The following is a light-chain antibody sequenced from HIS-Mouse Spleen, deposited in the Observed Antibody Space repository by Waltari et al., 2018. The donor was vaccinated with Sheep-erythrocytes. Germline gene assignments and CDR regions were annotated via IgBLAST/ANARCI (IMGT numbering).Light chain of an antibody. Sequence: SYELTQPPSVSVSPGQTASITCPGDKLGDKYACWYQQKPGQSPVLVIYQDSKRHSGIPERFSGSKPGNTATLTSSGSKAMDGADYNCQAWDSSTAEVVFGGGTKLTVL. CDR1: KLGDKY. CDR2: QDS. CDR3: QAWDSSTAEVV. J-gene: IGLJ2*01. V-gene: IGLV3-1*01.